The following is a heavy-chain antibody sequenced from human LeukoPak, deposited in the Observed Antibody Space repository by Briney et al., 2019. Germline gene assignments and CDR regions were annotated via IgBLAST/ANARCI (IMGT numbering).Heavy chain of an antibody. J-gene: IGHJ6*02. V-gene: IGHV3-53*01. CDR3: ARRTGGYDSYYYYYGMDV. Sequence: GGSLRLSCAASGFNVSINYMSWVRQAPGKGLEWVSVIYSGGSTYYADSVKGRFTISRDNSKNTLYLQMNSLRAEDTAVYYCARRTGGYDSYYYYYGMDVWGQGTTVTVSS. CDR2: IYSGGST. CDR1: GFNVSINY. D-gene: IGHD5-12*01.